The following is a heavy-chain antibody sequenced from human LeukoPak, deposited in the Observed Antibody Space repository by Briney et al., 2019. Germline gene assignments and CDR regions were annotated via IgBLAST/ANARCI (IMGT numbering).Heavy chain of an antibody. J-gene: IGHJ6*03. D-gene: IGHD2-2*01. CDR2: INPNSGGT. V-gene: IGHV1-2*02. Sequence: GASVKVPCKASGYTFTGYYMHWVRQAPGQGLEWMGWINPNSGGTNYAQKFQGRVTMTRDTSISTAYMELSRLRSDDTAVYYCARVRREYQLLDGNPPGYYYYYMDVWGKGTTVTVSS. CDR3: ARVRREYQLLDGNPPGYYYYYMDV. CDR1: GYTFTGYY.